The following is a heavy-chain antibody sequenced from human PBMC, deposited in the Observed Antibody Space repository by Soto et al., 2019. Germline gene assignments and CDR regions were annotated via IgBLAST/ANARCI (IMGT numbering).Heavy chain of an antibody. CDR2: IIPIFGTA. D-gene: IGHD5-18*01. Sequence: SVKVSCKASGGTFSSYAISWVRQAPGQGLEWMGGIIPIFGTANYAQKFQGRVTITADESTSTAYMELSSLRSEDTAVYYCARDLADTAMVTVYWGQGTLVTAPQ. CDR1: GGTFSSYA. J-gene: IGHJ4*02. CDR3: ARDLADTAMVTVY. V-gene: IGHV1-69*13.